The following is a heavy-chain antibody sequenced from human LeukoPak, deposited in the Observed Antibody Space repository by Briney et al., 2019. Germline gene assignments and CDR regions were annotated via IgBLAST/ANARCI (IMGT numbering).Heavy chain of an antibody. CDR3: ARDPDTDSSGYCFDY. D-gene: IGHD3-22*01. Sequence: GRSLRLSCAASGFTFSSYAMHWVRQAPGKGLEWVAVISYDGSNKYYADSVKGRFTISRDNSKNTLYLQMNSLRAEDTAVYYCARDPDTDSSGYCFDYWGQGTLVTVSS. J-gene: IGHJ4*02. CDR1: GFTFSSYA. V-gene: IGHV3-30*04. CDR2: ISYDGSNK.